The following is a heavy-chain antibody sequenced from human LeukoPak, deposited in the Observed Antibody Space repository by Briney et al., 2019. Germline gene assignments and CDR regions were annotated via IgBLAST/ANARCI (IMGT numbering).Heavy chain of an antibody. CDR2: VSHSGSS. Sequence: SETLSLTCTISGGSISSYYWNWIRQPPGKGLKWIGYVSHSGSSQYNPSLKSRVTISVDTSGNQFSLRLTSVTAADTAVYYCVRKAEDVAFDIWGQGTMVTVSS. CDR1: GGSISSYY. CDR3: VRKAEDVAFDI. J-gene: IGHJ3*02. D-gene: IGHD6-25*01. V-gene: IGHV4-59*08.